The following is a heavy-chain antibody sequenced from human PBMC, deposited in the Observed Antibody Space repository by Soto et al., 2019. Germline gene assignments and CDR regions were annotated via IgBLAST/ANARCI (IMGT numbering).Heavy chain of an antibody. Sequence: SLRLSCTASGFTFGDYAMSWFRQAPGKGLEWVGFIRSKAYGGTTEYAASVKGRFTISRDDSKSIAYLQMNSLKTEDTAVYYCTRDHNLGIAAAGMAWWGQGTLVTVSS. CDR3: TRDHNLGIAAAGMAW. CDR2: IRSKAYGGTT. D-gene: IGHD6-13*01. V-gene: IGHV3-49*03. CDR1: GFTFGDYA. J-gene: IGHJ4*02.